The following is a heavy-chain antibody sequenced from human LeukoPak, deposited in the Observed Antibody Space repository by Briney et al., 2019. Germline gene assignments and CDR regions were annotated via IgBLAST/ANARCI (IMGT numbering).Heavy chain of an antibody. Sequence: PGGSLRLSCAASGFTFDDYGMSWVRQAPGKGLGWVSGMNWNGATTGYVHSVKGRFTISRDNAKNSLYLQMNSLRAEDTAVYYCAELGITMIGGVWGKGTTVTISS. CDR1: GFTFDDYG. CDR2: MNWNGATT. D-gene: IGHD3-10*02. J-gene: IGHJ6*04. V-gene: IGHV3-20*04. CDR3: AELGITMIGGV.